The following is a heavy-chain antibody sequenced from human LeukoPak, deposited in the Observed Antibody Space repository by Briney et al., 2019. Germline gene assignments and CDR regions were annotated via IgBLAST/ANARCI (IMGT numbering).Heavy chain of an antibody. D-gene: IGHD3-22*01. CDR2: IYSGGST. CDR1: GFTFSSYS. Sequence: GGSLRLSCAASGFTFSSYSMNWVRQAPGKGLEWVSVIYSGGSTYYADSVKGRFTISRDNSKNTLYLQMNSLRAEDTAVYYCAKVPTYYYDSSPDYWGQGTLVTVSS. V-gene: IGHV3-53*01. J-gene: IGHJ4*02. CDR3: AKVPTYYYDSSPDY.